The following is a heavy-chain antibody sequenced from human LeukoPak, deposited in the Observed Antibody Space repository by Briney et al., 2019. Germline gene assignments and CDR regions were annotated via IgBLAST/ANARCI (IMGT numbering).Heavy chain of an antibody. CDR1: GFTFTDYA. J-gene: IGHJ6*03. D-gene: IGHD2-15*01. CDR2: IRYDGSNK. Sequence: TGGSLRLSCVGSGFTFTDYAIHWLRQAPGKGLEWVAFIRYDGSNKYYADSVKGRFTISRDNSKNTLYLQMNSLRAEDTAVYYCAKDAAVVAATLYYYYYMDVWGKGTTVTISS. CDR3: AKDAAVVAATLYYYYYMDV. V-gene: IGHV3-30*02.